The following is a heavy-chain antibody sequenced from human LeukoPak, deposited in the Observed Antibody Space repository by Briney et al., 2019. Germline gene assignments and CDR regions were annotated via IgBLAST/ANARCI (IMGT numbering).Heavy chain of an antibody. V-gene: IGHV3-23*01. CDR2: ISGSGGST. J-gene: IGHJ6*02. CDR3: AKAGGGPFGSADYYYYGMDV. Sequence: GGSLRLSCAASGFTFSYYAMSWGRQAPGKGVELVSTISGSGGSTYYADSVKGRFTISRDNSKNTLYLQMNSLRAEDTAVYYCAKAGGGPFGSADYYYYGMDVWGQGTTVTVSS. D-gene: IGHD3-10*01. CDR1: GFTFSYYA.